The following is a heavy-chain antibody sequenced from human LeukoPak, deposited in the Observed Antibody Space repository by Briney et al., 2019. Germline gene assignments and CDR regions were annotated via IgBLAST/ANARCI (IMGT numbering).Heavy chain of an antibody. CDR1: GVSISSSYSY. Sequence: KTSETLSLTCTVSGVSISSSYSYWGWIRQPPGMGLEWIGSIYYTGNTYYNASLKSQVSISIDTSKNQFSLKLSSVTAADTAVYYCARSAPSGDYVFLGMFDPWGQGTLVTVSS. CDR2: IYYTGNT. V-gene: IGHV4-39*07. J-gene: IGHJ5*02. CDR3: ARSAPSGDYVFLGMFDP. D-gene: IGHD4-17*01.